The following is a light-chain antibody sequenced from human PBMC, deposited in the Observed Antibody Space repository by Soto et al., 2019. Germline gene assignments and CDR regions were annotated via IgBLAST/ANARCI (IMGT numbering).Light chain of an antibody. Sequence: DIQMTQSPSSLSASVGDRVTITCQASQDISFYLNWYQHKAGKAPKLLISDASNLKTGVPSRFSGSGSGTDFTLTISRLQPEDFATYFCQQFADLPPTFGQGTKLEI. CDR3: QQFADLPPT. CDR1: QDISFY. CDR2: DAS. J-gene: IGKJ2*01. V-gene: IGKV1-33*01.